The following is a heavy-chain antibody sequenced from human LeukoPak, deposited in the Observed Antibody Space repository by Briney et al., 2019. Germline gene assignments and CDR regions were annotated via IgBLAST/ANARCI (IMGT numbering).Heavy chain of an antibody. Sequence: ASVKVSCKASGYTFTSYGISWVRQAPGQGLEWMGWISAYNGNTNYAQKLQGRVTMTEDTSTDTAYMELSSLRSEDTAVYYCATGTLRWLTYWGQGTLVTVSS. CDR2: ISAYNGNT. J-gene: IGHJ4*02. V-gene: IGHV1-18*01. CDR1: GYTFTSYG. CDR3: ATGTLRWLTY. D-gene: IGHD4-23*01.